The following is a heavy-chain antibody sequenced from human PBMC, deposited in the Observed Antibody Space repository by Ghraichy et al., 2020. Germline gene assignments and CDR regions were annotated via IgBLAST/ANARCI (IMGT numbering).Heavy chain of an antibody. Sequence: GGSLRLSCAASGFTFSSYSMNWVRQAPGKGLEWVSYISSSSSTIYYADSVKGRFTISRDNAKNSLYLQMNSLRAEDTAVYYCAISMVRGVIIYDAFDIWGQGTMVTVSS. J-gene: IGHJ3*02. CDR1: GFTFSSYS. CDR2: ISSSSSTI. D-gene: IGHD3-10*01. V-gene: IGHV3-48*01. CDR3: AISMVRGVIIYDAFDI.